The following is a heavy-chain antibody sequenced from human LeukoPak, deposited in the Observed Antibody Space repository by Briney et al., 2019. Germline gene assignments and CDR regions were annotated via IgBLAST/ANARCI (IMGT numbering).Heavy chain of an antibody. J-gene: IGHJ3*02. Sequence: PGGSLRLSCAASGFTFSSYAMSWVRHAPGEELEWVSAISDSGGTTYYADSVKGRFTTSRDNAKNALHLQMNSLTAEDTAVYYCVLDLFSSFAFDIWGQGTMVTVSS. CDR1: GFTFSSYA. D-gene: IGHD3/OR15-3a*01. CDR3: VLDLFSSFAFDI. CDR2: ISDSGGTT. V-gene: IGHV3-23*01.